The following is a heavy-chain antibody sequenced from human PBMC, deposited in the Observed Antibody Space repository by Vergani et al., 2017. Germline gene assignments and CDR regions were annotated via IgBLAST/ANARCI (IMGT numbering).Heavy chain of an antibody. J-gene: IGHJ4*02. CDR3: AREDCSSTSCYVFDY. V-gene: IGHV4-34*01. CDR2: INHSGST. Sequence: QVQLQQWGAGLLKPSETLSLTCAVYGGSFSGYYWSWIRQPPGKGLEWIGEINHSGSTNYNPSLKSRVTISVDRSKNQFSLKLSSVTAADTAVYYCAREDCSSTSCYVFDYWGQGTLVTVSS. CDR1: GGSFSGYY. D-gene: IGHD2-2*01.